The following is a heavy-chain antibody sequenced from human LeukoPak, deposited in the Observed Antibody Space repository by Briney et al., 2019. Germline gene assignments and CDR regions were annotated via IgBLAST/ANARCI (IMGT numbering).Heavy chain of an antibody. CDR2: IDPGDSDT. V-gene: IGHV5-51*01. D-gene: IGHD6-19*01. J-gene: IGHJ3*02. CDR1: RYIFTRHW. CDR3: AKTYSSGSLGAFDI. Sequence: GESLKISCKRSRYIFTRHWIGWVRQMPGKGLEWMGIIDPGDSDTRYSPSFQGQVTISADKSISTAYLQWSSLKASDTAMYYCAKTYSSGSLGAFDIWGQGTMVTVSS.